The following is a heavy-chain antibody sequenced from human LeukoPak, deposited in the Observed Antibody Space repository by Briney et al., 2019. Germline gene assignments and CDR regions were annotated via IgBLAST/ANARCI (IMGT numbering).Heavy chain of an antibody. V-gene: IGHV3-53*01. Sequence: GGSLRLSCAASGFTVSSTHMVWVRQAPGKGLEWVSVTYTGGNSYYAGSVKGRFIISRDISKNTLHLQMNSLRAEDSALYYCARGGRGSAAVVAPRFFDIWGQGTMVTVSS. D-gene: IGHD3-22*01. CDR2: TYTGGNS. CDR3: ARGGRGSAAVVAPRFFDI. J-gene: IGHJ3*02. CDR1: GFTVSSTH.